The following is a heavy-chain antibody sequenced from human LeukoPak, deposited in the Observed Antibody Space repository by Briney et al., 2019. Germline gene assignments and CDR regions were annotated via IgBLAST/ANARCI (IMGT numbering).Heavy chain of an antibody. CDR1: GGTLSTYG. Sequence: SVKVSCKASGGTLSTYGISWVRQAPGHGLEWMGGIIPFLGTVNYAQKFQGRVTITADEPTTTAYMELSSLRSEDTAVYYCARDFYFYDSSGYFDYWGQGTLVTVSS. V-gene: IGHV1-69*13. CDR2: IIPFLGTV. J-gene: IGHJ4*02. CDR3: ARDFYFYDSSGYFDY. D-gene: IGHD3-22*01.